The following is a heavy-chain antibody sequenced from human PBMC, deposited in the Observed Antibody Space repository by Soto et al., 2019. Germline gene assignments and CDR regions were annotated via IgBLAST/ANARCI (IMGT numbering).Heavy chain of an antibody. V-gene: IGHV3-53*01. CDR3: ARNDHFDY. CDR2: IYNGGST. Sequence: EVQLVESGGGLIQPGGTLRLSCAASGFTISNNYMSWVRQAPGKGLEWVSVIYNGGSTYYADSVKGRFTISRDNSKNTLYLQTNSLSAEYTAVYYCARNDHFDYWGQGTLVTVS. J-gene: IGHJ4*02. CDR1: GFTISNNY.